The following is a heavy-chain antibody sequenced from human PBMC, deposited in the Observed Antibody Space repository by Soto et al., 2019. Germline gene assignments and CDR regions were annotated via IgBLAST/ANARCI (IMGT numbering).Heavy chain of an antibody. CDR1: GGTFSSYA. D-gene: IGHD1-7*01. CDR2: IIPIFGTA. Sequence: QVQLVQSGAEVKKPGSSVKVSCKASGGTFSSYAISWVCQAPGPPPPSMGGIIPIFGTANYAQKFQGRVTITADESTSTAYMELSSLRSEDTAVYYCAGDLYSELRGGMDVWGQGTTVTVSS. J-gene: IGHJ6*02. CDR3: AGDLYSELRGGMDV. V-gene: IGHV1-69*01.